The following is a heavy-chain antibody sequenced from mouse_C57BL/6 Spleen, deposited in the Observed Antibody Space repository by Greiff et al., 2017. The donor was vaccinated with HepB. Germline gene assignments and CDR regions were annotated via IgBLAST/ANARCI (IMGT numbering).Heavy chain of an antibody. CDR1: GFTFTDYY. CDR2: IRNKANGYTT. J-gene: IGHJ1*03. Sequence: DVMLVESGGGLVQPGGSLSLSCAASGFTFTDYYMSWVRQPPGKALEWLGFIRNKANGYTTEYSASVKGRFTISRDNSQSILYLQMNALRAEDSATYYCARIYGSSYWYFDVWGTGTTVTVSS. CDR3: ARIYGSSYWYFDV. V-gene: IGHV7-3*01. D-gene: IGHD1-1*01.